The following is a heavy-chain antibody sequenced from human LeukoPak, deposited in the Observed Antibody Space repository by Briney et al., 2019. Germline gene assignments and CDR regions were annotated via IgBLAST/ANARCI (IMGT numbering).Heavy chain of an antibody. CDR1: GCTFISYW. D-gene: IGHD5-18*01. J-gene: IGHJ4*02. Sequence: PGGSLRLSCAASGCTFISYWMHWVRQAPGKGLVWVSRINEYGSSTDFADSVKGRFTISRDNAKNTLYLQMNSLRAEDTAVYYCARDAPGNTALDYWGQGTLATVSS. CDR3: ARDAPGNTALDY. V-gene: IGHV3-74*01. CDR2: INEYGSST.